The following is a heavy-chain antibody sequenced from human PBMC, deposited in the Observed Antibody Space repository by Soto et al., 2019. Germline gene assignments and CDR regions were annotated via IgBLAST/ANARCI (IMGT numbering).Heavy chain of an antibody. CDR3: ARGLKVSGRKYNAFDI. J-gene: IGHJ3*02. CDR1: GGSFSGYY. V-gene: IGHV4-34*01. D-gene: IGHD6-19*01. CDR2: INHSGIT. Sequence: QVQLQQWGAGLLKPSETLSLTCAVYGGSFSGYYWSWIRQPPGKGLEWIGEINHSGITNYNPSLKSRVTISVDTSKNQFSLKLSSVTAADTAVYYCARGLKVSGRKYNAFDIWGQGTMVTVSS.